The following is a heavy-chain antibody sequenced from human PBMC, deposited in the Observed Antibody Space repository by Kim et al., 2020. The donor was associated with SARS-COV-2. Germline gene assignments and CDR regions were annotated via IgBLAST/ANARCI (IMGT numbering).Heavy chain of an antibody. Sequence: GRFTISRDDSKNTLYLQMNSLKTEDTAVYYCTTAPDIVVVVAERDYGMDVWGQGTTVTVSS. V-gene: IGHV3-15*01. J-gene: IGHJ6*02. D-gene: IGHD2-15*01. CDR3: TTAPDIVVVVAERDYGMDV.